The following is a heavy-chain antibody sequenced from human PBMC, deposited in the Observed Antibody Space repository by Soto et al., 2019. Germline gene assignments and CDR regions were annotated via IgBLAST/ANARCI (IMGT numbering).Heavy chain of an antibody. CDR1: GDSLSTSFW. Sequence: QVQLQESGPRLVKPSETLSLTCTVSGDSLSTSFWWTWVRQSPGKGLEWIGHIYHVGSTNYNPSLKSRVTISVDKSKHQFSLKLTSLNAADTAVYYCAKASYGLGYFDYWGQGALVAVSS. J-gene: IGHJ4*02. CDR3: AKASYGLGYFDY. V-gene: IGHV4-4*02. D-gene: IGHD4-17*01. CDR2: IYHVGST.